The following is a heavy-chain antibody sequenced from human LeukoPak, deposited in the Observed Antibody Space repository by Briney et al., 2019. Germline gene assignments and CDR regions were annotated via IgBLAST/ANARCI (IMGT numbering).Heavy chain of an antibody. CDR1: GGTFSSYA. J-gene: IGHJ4*02. CDR3: ARDNSPSLVGEKLDY. V-gene: IGHV1-69*13. Sequence: SVKVSCKASGGTFSSYAISWVRQAPGQGLEWMGGIIPIFGTANYAQKFQGRVTITADESTSTAYMELSSLRSEDTAVYYCARDNSPSLVGEKLDYWGQGTLVTVSS. CDR2: IIPIFGTA. D-gene: IGHD3-9*01.